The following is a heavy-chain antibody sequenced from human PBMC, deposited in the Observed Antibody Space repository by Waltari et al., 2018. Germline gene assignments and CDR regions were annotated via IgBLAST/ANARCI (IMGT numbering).Heavy chain of an antibody. Sequence: EVQLLESGGGLVQPGGSLRLSCAASGFSFSNYAMSWVRQVPGKGLEWVSAASGSGGSSYYADSVKGRFTISRDNSKNMLYLQMKYLSAEDTALYYCAKDLLPTGVFDYWGQGALVTVSS. CDR3: AKDLLPTGVFDY. CDR1: GFSFSNYA. CDR2: ASGSGGSS. V-gene: IGHV3-23*01. J-gene: IGHJ4*02. D-gene: IGHD3-10*01.